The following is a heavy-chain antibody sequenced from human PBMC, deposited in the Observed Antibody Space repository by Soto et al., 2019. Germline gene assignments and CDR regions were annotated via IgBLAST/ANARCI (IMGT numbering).Heavy chain of an antibody. Sequence: SETLSLTCTVSGGSFSSYYWSWIRQPPGKGLEWIGYIYYSGSTNYNPSLKSRVTISVDTSKNQFSLKLSSVTAADTAVYYCARGGSYYGDYVFYYYGMDVWGQGTTVTAP. CDR3: ARGGSYYGDYVFYYYGMDV. D-gene: IGHD4-17*01. V-gene: IGHV4-59*01. CDR1: GGSFSSYY. CDR2: IYYSGST. J-gene: IGHJ6*02.